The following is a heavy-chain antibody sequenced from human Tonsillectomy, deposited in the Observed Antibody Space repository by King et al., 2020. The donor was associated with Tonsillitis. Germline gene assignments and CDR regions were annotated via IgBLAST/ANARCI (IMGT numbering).Heavy chain of an antibody. J-gene: IGHJ4*02. CDR2: ILHSGST. Sequence: QLQESGPGLVKPSQTLSLTCTVSGDSTISDNYYWSWIRQYRGKGLGWIASILHSGSTYYNPSLKSRVTMSVDTSKNQFSLKLTSVTAADTAVYYCAREVVVWSQGTLVTVSS. D-gene: IGHD2-15*01. V-gene: IGHV4-31*03. CDR3: AREVVV. CDR1: GDSTISDNYY.